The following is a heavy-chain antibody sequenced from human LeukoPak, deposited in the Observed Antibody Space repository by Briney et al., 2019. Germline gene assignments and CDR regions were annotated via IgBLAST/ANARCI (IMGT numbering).Heavy chain of an antibody. CDR2: IRYDGSNK. CDR3: ARDGGITGIEAFDI. J-gene: IGHJ3*02. CDR1: GFTFSSYG. D-gene: IGHD1-20*01. Sequence: GGSLRLSCAASGFTFSSYGMHWVRQAPGKGLEWVAFIRYDGSNKYYADSVKGRFTISRDNSKNTLYLQMNSLRAEDTAVYYCARDGGITGIEAFDIWGQGTMVTVSS. V-gene: IGHV3-30*02.